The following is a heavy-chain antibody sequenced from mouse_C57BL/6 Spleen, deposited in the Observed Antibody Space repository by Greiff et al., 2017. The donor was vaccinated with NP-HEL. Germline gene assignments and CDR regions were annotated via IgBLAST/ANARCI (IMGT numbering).Heavy chain of an antibody. CDR3: ARCDDYAMDY. CDR1: GYTFTSYG. Sequence: QVLLKESGAELARPGASVKLSCKASGYTFTSYGLSWVKQRTGQGLEWIGEFYPRSGNTYYNEKFKGKATLTADKSSSTAYMELRSLTSEDSAVYFCARCDDYAMDYWGQGTSVTVSS. V-gene: IGHV1-81*01. J-gene: IGHJ4*01. CDR2: FYPRSGNT.